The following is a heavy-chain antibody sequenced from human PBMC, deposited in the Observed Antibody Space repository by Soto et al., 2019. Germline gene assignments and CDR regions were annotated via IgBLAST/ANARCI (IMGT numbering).Heavy chain of an antibody. V-gene: IGHV3-13*01. D-gene: IGHD5-12*01. J-gene: IGHJ4*02. CDR1: GFTFSSYD. CDR3: ARGSIEMATRYYFDY. Sequence: PGGSLRLSCAASGFTFSSYDMHWVRQATGKGLEWVSAIGTAGDTYYPGSVKGRFTISRENAKNSLYLQMNSLRAGDTAVYYCARGSIEMATRYYFDYWGQGTLVTVS. CDR2: IGTAGDT.